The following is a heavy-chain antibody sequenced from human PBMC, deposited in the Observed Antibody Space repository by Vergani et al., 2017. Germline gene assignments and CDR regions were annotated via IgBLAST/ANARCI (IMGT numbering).Heavy chain of an antibody. D-gene: IGHD2-2*01. J-gene: IGHJ4*02. Sequence: QLQLQESGPGLVKPSETLSLTCTVSGGSISSSSYYWGWIRQPPGKGLEWIGSIYYSGSTYYNPSLKSRVTISVDTSKNQFSLKLSSVTAADTALYYCATPDVTGSTSCYRCQDYWGQGTLVTVSS. V-gene: IGHV4-39*01. CDR3: ATPDVTGSTSCYRCQDY. CDR1: GGSISSSSYY. CDR2: IYYSGST.